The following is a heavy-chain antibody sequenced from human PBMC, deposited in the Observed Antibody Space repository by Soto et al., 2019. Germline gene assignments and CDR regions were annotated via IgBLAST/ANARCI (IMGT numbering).Heavy chain of an antibody. J-gene: IGHJ6*03. V-gene: IGHV1-24*01. CDR2: FDPEDGET. CDR1: GYTLTELS. Sequence: GASVKVSCKVSGYTLTELSMHWVRQAPGEGLEWIGGFDPEDGETIYAQKFQGRVTMTEDTSTDTAYMELSSLRSEDTAVYYCATGGYCSSTSCYGPERNYYYYYMDVWGKGTTVTVSS. CDR3: ATGGYCSSTSCYGPERNYYYYYMDV. D-gene: IGHD2-2*01.